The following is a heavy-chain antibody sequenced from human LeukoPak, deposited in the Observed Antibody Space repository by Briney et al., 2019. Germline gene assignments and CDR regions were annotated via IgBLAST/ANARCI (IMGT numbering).Heavy chain of an antibody. Sequence: GGSLRLSCAASGFAFITHTKLSVLPALATGVERVAFVSTDGKTQAYADCVKGRFTFSRNNSKNTLYLQMYNLVIEDTAVYFCARDFIGAFTIDYWGQGTLVTVSS. CDR1: GFAFITHT. CDR2: VSTDGKTQ. V-gene: IGHV3-30*04. CDR3: ARDFIGAFTIDY. D-gene: IGHD2-15*01. J-gene: IGHJ4*02.